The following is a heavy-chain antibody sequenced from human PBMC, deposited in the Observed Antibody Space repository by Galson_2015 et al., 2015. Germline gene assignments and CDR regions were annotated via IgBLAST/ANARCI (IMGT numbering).Heavy chain of an antibody. CDR3: ARDLAPSTVTPPYGMDV. Sequence: SVKVSCKASGYTFTSYYMHWVRQAPGQGLEWMGIINPSGGSTSYAQKFQGRVTMTRDTSTSTVYMELSSLRSEDTAVYYCARDLAPSTVTPPYGMDVWGQGTTVTVSS. D-gene: IGHD4-17*01. CDR2: INPSGGST. J-gene: IGHJ6*02. V-gene: IGHV1-46*01. CDR1: GYTFTSYY.